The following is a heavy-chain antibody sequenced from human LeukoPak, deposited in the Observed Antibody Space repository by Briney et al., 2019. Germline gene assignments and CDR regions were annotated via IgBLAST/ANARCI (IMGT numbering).Heavy chain of an antibody. D-gene: IGHD3-10*01. CDR3: AGNYYGSGSYYSEDRY. V-gene: IGHV4-59*08. Sequence: PSETLSLTCTVSGGSISSYYWSWIRQPPGRGLEWIGYIYHIGSTNYNPSLKSRVTISVDTSKKQFSLKLSSVTAADTAVYYCAGNYYGSGSYYSEDRYWGQGTLVTVSS. CDR2: IYHIGST. CDR1: GGSISSYY. J-gene: IGHJ4*02.